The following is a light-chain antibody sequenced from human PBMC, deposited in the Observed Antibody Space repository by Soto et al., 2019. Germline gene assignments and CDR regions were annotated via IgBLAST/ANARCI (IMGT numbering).Light chain of an antibody. CDR3: TSYTSSSTLDV. CDR2: EVS. J-gene: IGLJ1*01. CDR1: SSDVGGYNY. V-gene: IGLV2-14*01. Sequence: QSVLTQPASVSGCPGQSITMSCTGTSSDVGGYNYVSWYQQHPGKAPKLMIYEVSNRPSGVSNRFSGSKSGNTASLTISGLQAEDEADYYCTSYTSSSTLDVFGTGTKVTVL.